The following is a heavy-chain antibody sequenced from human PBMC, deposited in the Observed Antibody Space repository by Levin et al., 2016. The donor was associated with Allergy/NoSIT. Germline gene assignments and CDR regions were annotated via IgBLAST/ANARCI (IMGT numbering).Heavy chain of an antibody. CDR3: ARCRNYYDSSGFCMDV. V-gene: IGHV1-69*06. J-gene: IGHJ6*02. CDR2: IIPIFGTA. Sequence: VRQMPGKGLEWMGGIIPIFGTANYAQKFQGRVTITADKSTSTAYMELSSLRSEDTAVYYCARCRNYYDSSGFCMDVWGQGTTVTVSS. D-gene: IGHD3-22*01.